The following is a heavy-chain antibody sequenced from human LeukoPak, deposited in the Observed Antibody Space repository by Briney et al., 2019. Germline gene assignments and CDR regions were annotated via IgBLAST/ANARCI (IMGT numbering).Heavy chain of an antibody. CDR1: GFTFSSYA. CDR2: ISGSGDGT. V-gene: IGHV3-23*01. CDR3: ASGWVRLGYCSGGSCYVNY. D-gene: IGHD2-15*01. Sequence: GGSLRLSCAASGFTFSSYAMSWVRQAPGKGLEWVSTISGSGDGTYYADSVKGRFTISRDNSKNTLYLQMNSLRAEDTAVYYCASGWVRLGYCSGGSCYVNYWGQGTLVTVSS. J-gene: IGHJ4*02.